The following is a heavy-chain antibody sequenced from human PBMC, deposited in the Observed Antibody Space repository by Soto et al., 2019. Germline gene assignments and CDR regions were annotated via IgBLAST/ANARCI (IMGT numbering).Heavy chain of an antibody. D-gene: IGHD3-10*01. V-gene: IGHV4-61*08. CDR1: GGSVSVGDYY. CDR2: IFYNGNT. CDR3: ARDYGEPYQAFFDS. J-gene: IGHJ4*02. Sequence: QVQLQESGPGLVKPSETLSLTCSVSGGSVSVGDYYWSWIRQPPGKGLERIGNIFYNGNTNYNPSLKKRATVRSETAKDQFSLTLTSVTASDTAVYYCARDYGEPYQAFFDSWGQGILVTVAS.